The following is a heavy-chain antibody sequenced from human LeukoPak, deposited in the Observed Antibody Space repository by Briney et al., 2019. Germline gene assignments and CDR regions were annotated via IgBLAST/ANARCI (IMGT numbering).Heavy chain of an antibody. J-gene: IGHJ4*02. D-gene: IGHD6-25*01. CDR3: SSRLFD. CDR2: IKSDGSST. CDR1: GFTFSSYW. V-gene: IGHV3-74*01. Sequence: GGSLRLSCAASGFTFSSYWMHWVRQAPGKGLVWVSCIKSDGSSTIYADSVKGRFTISRDNAKNTLYLQMNSLRAEDTAVYYCSSRLFDWGQGTLVTVSS.